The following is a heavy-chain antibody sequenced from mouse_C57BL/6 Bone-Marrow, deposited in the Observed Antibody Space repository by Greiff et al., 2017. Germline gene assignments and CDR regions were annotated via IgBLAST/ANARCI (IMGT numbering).Heavy chain of an antibody. D-gene: IGHD1-1*01. CDR3: AREGYGSSSYWYFDV. J-gene: IGHJ1*03. CDR1: GFTFSSYA. Sequence: EVKVVESGGGLVKPGGSLKLSCAASGFTFSSYAMSWVRQTPEKRLEWVATISDGGSYTYYPDNVKGRFTISRDNAKNNLYLQMSHLKSEDTAMYYCAREGYGSSSYWYFDVWGTGTTVTVSS. V-gene: IGHV5-4*01. CDR2: ISDGGSYT.